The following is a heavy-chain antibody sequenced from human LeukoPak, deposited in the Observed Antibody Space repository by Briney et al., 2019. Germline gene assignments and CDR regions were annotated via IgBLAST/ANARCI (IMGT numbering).Heavy chain of an antibody. CDR2: MNPNSGNT. CDR3: ARDDCGDTCYPGGY. J-gene: IGHJ4*02. CDR1: GYTFTSYD. Sequence: GASVKVSCKASGYTFTSYDINWVRQATGQGLEWMGWMNPNSGNTGYAQKFQGRVTMTRNTSISTAYMELSSLRSEDTAVYYCARDDCGDTCYPGGYWGQGTLVTVSS. V-gene: IGHV1-8*01. D-gene: IGHD2-21*01.